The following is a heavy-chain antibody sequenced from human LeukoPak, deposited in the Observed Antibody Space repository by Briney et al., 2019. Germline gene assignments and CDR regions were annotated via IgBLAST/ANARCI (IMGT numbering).Heavy chain of an antibody. J-gene: IGHJ3*02. CDR2: IYTSGNT. V-gene: IGHV4-4*07. D-gene: IGHD3-3*01. CDR3: ARDGLRFLEGAFDI. CDR1: GGSISSYY. Sequence: SETLSLTRTVSGGSISSYYCNWIRQPAGKGLEWIGRIYTSGNTNYNPSLKSRVTMSVDTSKNQFSLKLSSVTAADTAVYYCARDGLRFLEGAFDIWGQGTMVTVSS.